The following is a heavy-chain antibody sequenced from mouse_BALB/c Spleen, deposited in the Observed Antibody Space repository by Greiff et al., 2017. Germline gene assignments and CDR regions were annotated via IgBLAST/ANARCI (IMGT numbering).Heavy chain of an antibody. D-gene: IGHD1-1*01. CDR1: GFTFSSYG. V-gene: IGHV5-6*01. CDR3: AREGTTVVDWYFDV. CDR2: ISSGGSYT. Sequence: EVQLVESGGDLVKPGGSLKLSCAASGFTFSSYGMSWVRQTPDKRLEWVATISSGGSYTYYPDSVKGRFTISRDNAKNTLYLQMSSLKSEDTAMYYCAREGTTVVDWYFDVWGAGTTVTVSS. J-gene: IGHJ1*01.